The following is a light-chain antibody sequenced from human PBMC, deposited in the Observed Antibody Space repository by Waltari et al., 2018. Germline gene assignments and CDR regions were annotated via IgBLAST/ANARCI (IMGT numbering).Light chain of an antibody. CDR1: SSNIGAGYA. CDR2: GNN. V-gene: IGLV1-40*01. Sequence: QSVLTQPPSVSGAPGQRVTISCTGSSSNIGAGYAVQRYQQLPGTAPKLLIYGNNNRPSGVPDRFSGSKSGTSASLAITGLQAEDEADYYCQSYGSDWVFGGGTKLTVL. CDR3: QSYGSDWV. J-gene: IGLJ3*02.